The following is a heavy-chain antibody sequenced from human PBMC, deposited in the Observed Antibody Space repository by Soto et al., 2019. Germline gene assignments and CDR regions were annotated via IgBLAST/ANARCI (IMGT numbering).Heavy chain of an antibody. D-gene: IGHD2-2*01. CDR3: ARAPPVVVPAANHYYYYMDV. CDR1: GGTFSSYT. Sequence: QVQLVQSGAEVKKPGSSVKVSCKASGGTFSSYTISWVRQAPGQGLEWMGRIIPILGIANYAQKFQGRVTSTAGKSTRTAYMELSSLRSEDTAVYYCARAPPVVVPAANHYYYYMDVWGNGTTVTVSS. J-gene: IGHJ6*03. V-gene: IGHV1-69*02. CDR2: IIPILGIA.